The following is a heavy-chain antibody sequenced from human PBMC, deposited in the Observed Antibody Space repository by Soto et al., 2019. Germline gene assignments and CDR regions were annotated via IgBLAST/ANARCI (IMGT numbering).Heavy chain of an antibody. D-gene: IGHD6-13*01. CDR2: IYSGGNT. CDR3: ARDPPGIAASGAGG. V-gene: IGHV3-53*01. Sequence: GGSLRLSCAASGFTVSNNYMRWVRQAPGKGLEWVSLIYSGGNTHYADSVKGRFTISRDDSKNTLYLQMNSLRVEDTAVYYCARDPPGIAASGAGGWGQGTLVTVSS. CDR1: GFTVSNNY. J-gene: IGHJ4*02.